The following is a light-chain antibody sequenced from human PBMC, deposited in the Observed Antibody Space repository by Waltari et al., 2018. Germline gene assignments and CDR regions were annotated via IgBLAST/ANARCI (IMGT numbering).Light chain of an antibody. J-gene: IGKJ4*01. CDR2: GAS. CDR1: QTISSS. V-gene: IGKV3-15*01. CDR3: QQYSKWPLT. Sequence: EIVMTPSPATLSVSPGDRATLSCRASQTISSSLAWYQQKPGLAPRLLIYGASTRAAGIPARFSGSGSGTEFTLTLTSLQSEDFAFYSCQQYSKWPLTFGGGTKVEIK.